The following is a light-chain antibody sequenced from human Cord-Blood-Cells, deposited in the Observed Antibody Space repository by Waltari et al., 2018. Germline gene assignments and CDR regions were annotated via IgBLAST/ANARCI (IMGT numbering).Light chain of an antibody. Sequence: QSALTQPASVSGSPGQSITISCTGTSSDVGGYNYVSWYQQHPGKAPKLMIYDVSKWPSGVSNRFSSSKSGNTASLTISGLQAEDEADYYCSSYTSSSTYVFGTGTKVTVL. V-gene: IGLV2-14*01. J-gene: IGLJ1*01. CDR2: DVS. CDR1: SSDVGGYNY. CDR3: SSYTSSSTYV.